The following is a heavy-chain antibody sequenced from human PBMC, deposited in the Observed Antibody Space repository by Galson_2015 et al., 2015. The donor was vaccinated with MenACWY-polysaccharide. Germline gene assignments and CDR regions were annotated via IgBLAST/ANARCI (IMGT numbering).Heavy chain of an antibody. Sequence: SLRLSCAASGFIFNTYNMNWVRQAPGKGLEWVSYISTGSGTRSYADSVKGRFTISRDNIRNSLYLQIDSLRDEDTAVYYCTTDGATGWSLDSWGQGTLVIVSS. CDR2: ISTGSGTR. V-gene: IGHV3-48*02. D-gene: IGHD3-10*01. J-gene: IGHJ4*02. CDR1: GFIFNTYN. CDR3: TTDGATGWSLDS.